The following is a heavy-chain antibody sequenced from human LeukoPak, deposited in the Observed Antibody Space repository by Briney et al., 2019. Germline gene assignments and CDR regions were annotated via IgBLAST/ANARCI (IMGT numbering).Heavy chain of an antibody. D-gene: IGHD3-10*01. CDR1: GGSISYYY. CDR2: SNDSGES. Sequence: PSETLSLTCSVSGGSISYYYWSWIRQPPGKGLEWIGYSNDSGESNYNPSLQSRVIISRDTSKNQFSLNLMSVTAADTAVYYCAASTHSGSYRAYWGQGTPVTVSS. V-gene: IGHV4-59*08. J-gene: IGHJ4*02. CDR3: AASTHSGSYRAY.